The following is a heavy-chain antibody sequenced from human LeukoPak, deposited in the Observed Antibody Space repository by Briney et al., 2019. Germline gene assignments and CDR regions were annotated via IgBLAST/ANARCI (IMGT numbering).Heavy chain of an antibody. D-gene: IGHD6-13*01. J-gene: IGHJ6*02. V-gene: IGHV4-31*03. CDR1: AGSISSGGYY. Sequence: SQTLSLTCTVSAGSISSGGYYWSWLRQHPGKGLEWIGYIYYSGGTYYNPSLKSRVTISVDTSKNQFSLKLSSVTAADTVVYYCARDLIAAAGKDYYYYYGMDVWGQGTTVTVSS. CDR3: ARDLIAAAGKDYYYYYGMDV. CDR2: IYYSGGT.